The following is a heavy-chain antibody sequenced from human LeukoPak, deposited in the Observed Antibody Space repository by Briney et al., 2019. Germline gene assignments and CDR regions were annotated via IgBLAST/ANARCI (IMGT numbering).Heavy chain of an antibody. J-gene: IGHJ6*03. Sequence: SVKVSCTASGGTFSSYAISWVRQPPGQGLEWMGGIFPIFGTANYAQKFQGRVTITTDESTSTAYMGLSSLRSEDTAVYYCARGPDVATITMDVWGKGTTVTVSS. CDR1: GGTFSSYA. V-gene: IGHV1-69*05. CDR2: IFPIFGTA. D-gene: IGHD5-12*01. CDR3: ARGPDVATITMDV.